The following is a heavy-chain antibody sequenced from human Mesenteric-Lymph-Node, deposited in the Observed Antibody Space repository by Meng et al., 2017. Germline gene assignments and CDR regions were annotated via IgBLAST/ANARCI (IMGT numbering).Heavy chain of an antibody. CDR3: ARDDIVVVVAAPTYVPFDY. V-gene: IGHV1-18*01. CDR2: ISAYNGNT. Sequence: ASVKVSCKASGYTFTSYGISWVRQAPGQGLEWMGWISAYNGNTNYAQKLQGRVTMTTDTSTSTAYMELRGLRSDDSAVYYCARDDIVVVVAAPTYVPFDYWGQGTLVTVSS. CDR1: GYTFTSYG. J-gene: IGHJ4*02. D-gene: IGHD2-15*01.